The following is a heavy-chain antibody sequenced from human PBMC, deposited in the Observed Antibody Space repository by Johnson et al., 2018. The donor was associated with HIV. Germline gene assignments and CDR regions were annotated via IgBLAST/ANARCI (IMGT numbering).Heavy chain of an antibody. J-gene: IGHJ3*02. V-gene: IGHV3-20*04. CDR3: ARAASDAFDI. CDR2: INWSGGST. CDR1: GFTFDDYG. Sequence: VQLVESGGGLVRPGGSLRLSCAASGFTFDDYGMSWVRQGPGKGLEWVSGINWSGGSTGYAGSVQGRFTISRDNAKNSLYLQMDSLRAEDTAVYYCARAASDAFDIWGQGTMVTVSS.